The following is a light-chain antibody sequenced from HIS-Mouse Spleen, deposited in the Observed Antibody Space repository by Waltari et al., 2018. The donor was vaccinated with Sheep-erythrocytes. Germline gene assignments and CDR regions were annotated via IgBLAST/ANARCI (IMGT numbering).Light chain of an antibody. Sequence: QSALTQPASVSGSPGQSITISCTGTSSDVGRYNLVSWYQQHPGKAPKLLIDEGSKGPSGVANRFSGSKSGNTASLTISGLQAEDEADYYCCSYAGSSTPWVFGGGTKLTVL. CDR3: CSYAGSSTPWV. V-gene: IGLV2-23*01. J-gene: IGLJ3*02. CDR2: EGS. CDR1: SSDVGRYNL.